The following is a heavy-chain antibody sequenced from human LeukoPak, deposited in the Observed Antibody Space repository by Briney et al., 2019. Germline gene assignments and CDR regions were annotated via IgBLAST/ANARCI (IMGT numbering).Heavy chain of an antibody. V-gene: IGHV1-2*02. Sequence: GASVKVSCKASGYTFTGYYIHWVRQAPGQGLECMGWINPDSGGTNYAQKFQGRVTMTRDTSIRTAYMELSRLRSDDTAVYYCARVGVGAPPRAFDIWGQGTMVTVSS. CDR1: GYTFTGYY. J-gene: IGHJ3*02. CDR2: INPDSGGT. CDR3: ARVGVGAPPRAFDI. D-gene: IGHD1-26*01.